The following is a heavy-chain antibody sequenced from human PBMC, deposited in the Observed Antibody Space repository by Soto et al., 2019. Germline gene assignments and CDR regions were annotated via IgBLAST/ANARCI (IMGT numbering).Heavy chain of an antibody. V-gene: IGHV1-46*01. CDR1: GYTFTSYY. CDR3: ARPKYYYDSSGYYYEERYYGMDV. CDR2: INPSGGST. Sequence: ASVKVSCKASGYTFTSYYMHWVRQAPGQGLEWMGIINPSGGSTSYAQKFQGRVTMTRDTSTSTVYMELSSLRSEDTAVYYCARPKYYYDSSGYYYEERYYGMDVWGQGTTVTVSS. J-gene: IGHJ6*02. D-gene: IGHD3-22*01.